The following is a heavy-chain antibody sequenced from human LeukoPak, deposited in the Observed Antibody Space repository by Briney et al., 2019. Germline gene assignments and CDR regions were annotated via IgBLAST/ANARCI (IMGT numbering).Heavy chain of an antibody. Sequence: ASLKVSCKASGYTFSSYIINSGPQATGQGVGWMGWMSANSSNKGDAEKFQGRVTMTRNTSISTAYMELSSLRSEDTAVYYCARENTAMVNNYYGMDVWGQGTTVTVSS. V-gene: IGHV1-8*01. J-gene: IGHJ6*02. CDR3: ARENTAMVNNYYGMDV. CDR2: MSANSSNK. CDR1: GYTFSSYI. D-gene: IGHD5-18*01.